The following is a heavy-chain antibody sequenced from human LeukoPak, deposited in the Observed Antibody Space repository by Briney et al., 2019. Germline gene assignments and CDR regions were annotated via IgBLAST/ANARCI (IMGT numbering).Heavy chain of an antibody. Sequence: GGSLRLSCAASGFTFSSYAMSWVRQAPGKGLEWVSAISGSGGSTYYADSVKGRFTISRDNAKNSLYLQMNSLRAEDTALYYCAKDLRGGSSGWSWGQGTLVTVSS. D-gene: IGHD6-19*01. J-gene: IGHJ5*02. CDR3: AKDLRGGSSGWS. CDR1: GFTFSSYA. V-gene: IGHV3-23*01. CDR2: ISGSGGST.